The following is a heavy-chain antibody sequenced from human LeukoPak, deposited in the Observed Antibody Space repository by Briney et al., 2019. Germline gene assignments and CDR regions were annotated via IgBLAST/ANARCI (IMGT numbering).Heavy chain of an antibody. CDR3: ARDSGWYPQFEFDY. Sequence: GRSLRLSCAASGFTFSSHAMHWVRQAPGKGLEWVAVISYDGSNKYYADSVKGRFTISRDNSKNTLYLQMNSLRAEDTAVYYCARDSGWYPQFEFDYWGQGTLVTVSS. J-gene: IGHJ4*02. CDR1: GFTFSSHA. CDR2: ISYDGSNK. D-gene: IGHD6-19*01. V-gene: IGHV3-30-3*01.